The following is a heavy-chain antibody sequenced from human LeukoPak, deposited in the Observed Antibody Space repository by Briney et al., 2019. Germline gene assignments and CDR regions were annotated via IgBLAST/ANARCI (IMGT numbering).Heavy chain of an antibody. CDR1: GFTVSSNY. D-gene: IGHD5-24*01. J-gene: IGHJ4*02. V-gene: IGHV3-66*01. Sequence: GSLRLSCAASGFTVSSNYMSWVRQAPGKGLEWVSVNYSGGSTYYADSVKGRFTISRDNSKNTLYLQMNSLRAEDTAVYYCARDDGYNRFGFDYWGQGTLVTVSS. CDR2: NYSGGST. CDR3: ARDDGYNRFGFDY.